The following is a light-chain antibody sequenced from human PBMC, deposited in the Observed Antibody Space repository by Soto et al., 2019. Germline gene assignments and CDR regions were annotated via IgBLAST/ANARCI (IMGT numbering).Light chain of an antibody. V-gene: IGKV3-20*01. CDR1: QSVSSSY. Sequence: DIVITQSPLSLPVTPRDPASISCGSSQSVSSSYLAWYQHKPGQAPRLLIYGASSRATGIPDRFSGSGSGTDFTLTISRLEPEDFAVYYCQQYGNSPITFGQGTRLENK. CDR3: QQYGNSPIT. CDR2: GAS. J-gene: IGKJ5*01.